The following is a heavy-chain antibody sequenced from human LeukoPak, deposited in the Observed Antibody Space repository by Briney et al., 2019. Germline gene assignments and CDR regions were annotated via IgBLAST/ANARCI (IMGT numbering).Heavy chain of an antibody. D-gene: IGHD3-10*01. CDR1: GFTFSSYS. Sequence: PGGSLRLSCAASGFTFSSYSMNWVRQAPGKGLEWVSSISSSSSYIYYADSVKGRFTISRDNAKNSLYLQMNSLRAEDTAVYYCARARGSGSLVDYFDYWGQGTLVTVSS. CDR2: ISSSSSYI. V-gene: IGHV3-21*01. J-gene: IGHJ4*02. CDR3: ARARGSGSLVDYFDY.